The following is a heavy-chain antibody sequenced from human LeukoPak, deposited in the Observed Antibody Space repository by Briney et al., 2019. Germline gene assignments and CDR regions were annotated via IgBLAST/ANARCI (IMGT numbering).Heavy chain of an antibody. CDR3: ARAPHCSSTSCYTAYDY. V-gene: IGHV3-48*01. J-gene: IGHJ4*02. CDR1: GFTFSSYS. Sequence: GGSLRLSCAASGFTFSSYSMNWVRQAPGKGLEWVSYISSSSSTIYYADSVKGRFAISRDNAKNSLYLQMNSLRAEDTAVYYCARAPHCSSTSCYTAYDYWGQGTLVTVSS. D-gene: IGHD2-2*02. CDR2: ISSSSSTI.